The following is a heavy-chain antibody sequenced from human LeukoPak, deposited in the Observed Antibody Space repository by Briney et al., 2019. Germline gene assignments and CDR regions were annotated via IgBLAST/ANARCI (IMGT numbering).Heavy chain of an antibody. J-gene: IGHJ4*02. D-gene: IGHD3-9*01. CDR2: IYYSGST. V-gene: IGHV4-39*07. CDR3: ARGTEYYDILTGYYGFDY. CDR1: GGSISSSSYY. Sequence: SETLSLTCTVSGGSISSSSYYWGWIRQPPGKGLEWIGSIYYSGSTYYNPSLKSRVTISVDTSKNQFSLKLSSVTAADTAVYYCARGTEYYDILTGYYGFDYWGQGTLVTVSS.